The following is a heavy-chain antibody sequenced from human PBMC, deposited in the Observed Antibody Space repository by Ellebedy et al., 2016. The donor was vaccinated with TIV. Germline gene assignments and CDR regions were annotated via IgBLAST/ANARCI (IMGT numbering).Heavy chain of an antibody. CDR2: IIPIFGTA. J-gene: IGHJ4*02. D-gene: IGHD6-19*01. CDR3: ARVPYSSGWYYYFDY. V-gene: IGHV1-69*13. Sequence: SVKVSXKASGGTFSSYAISWVRQAPGQGLEWMGGIIPIFGTANYAQKFQGRVTITADESTSTAYMELSSLRSEDTAVYYCARVPYSSGWYYYFDYWGQGTLVTVSS. CDR1: GGTFSSYA.